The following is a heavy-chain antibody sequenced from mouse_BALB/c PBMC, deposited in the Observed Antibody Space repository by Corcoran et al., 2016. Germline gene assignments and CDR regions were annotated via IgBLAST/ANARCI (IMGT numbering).Heavy chain of an antibody. J-gene: IGHJ1*01. CDR3: ARSYRYWYFDV. CDR2: INPYNDGT. Sequence: EVQLQQSGPELVKPGASVKMPCKASGYTFTSYVMHWVKQKPGQGLEWIGYINPYNDGTKYNEKFKGKATLTSDKSSSTAYMELSSLTSEDSAVYYCARSYRYWYFDVWGAGTTVTVSS. V-gene: IGHV1S136*01. CDR1: GYTFTSYV. D-gene: IGHD2-14*01.